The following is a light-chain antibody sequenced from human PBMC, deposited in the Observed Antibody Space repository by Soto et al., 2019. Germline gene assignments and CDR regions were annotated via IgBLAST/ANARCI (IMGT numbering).Light chain of an antibody. CDR3: QQHGSSTLT. V-gene: IGKV3-20*01. CDR1: QSVGTSY. Sequence: EKVRTQSPATLSVSQGERATLPCGASQSVGTSYLAWYQKKPGQDPRILIYAASSRATGIPDRFTGSGSGTDFDLTISRLETEDFAVYLCQQHGSSTLTFGEGTKVDIK. J-gene: IGKJ4*01. CDR2: AAS.